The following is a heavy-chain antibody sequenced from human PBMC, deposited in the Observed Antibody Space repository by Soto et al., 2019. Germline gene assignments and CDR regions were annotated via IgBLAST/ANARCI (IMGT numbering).Heavy chain of an antibody. CDR3: AKDRRGTVTTAGFDP. D-gene: IGHD4-4*01. CDR1: GFTFSTYA. CDR2: ISGSGGST. J-gene: IGHJ5*02. V-gene: IGHV3-23*01. Sequence: GGSLRLSCAASGFTFSTYAMTWVRQAPGRGLEWVSAISGSGGSTDYADSVKGRFTISRDNSKNTLYLQMNSLRAEDTAVYYCAKDRRGTVTTAGFDPWGHGTLVTVSS.